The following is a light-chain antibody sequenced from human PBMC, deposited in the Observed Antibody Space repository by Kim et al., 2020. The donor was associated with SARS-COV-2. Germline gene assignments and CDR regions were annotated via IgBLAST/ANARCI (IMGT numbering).Light chain of an antibody. CDR2: QDI. Sequence: SYELTQPPSLSVSPGQTATITCSGENLAEKYVSWYQQKPGQSPVLVIYQDIKRPSGIPERVSGSNSGNTATLTISGTQSVDEADYYCLAWDTTAYVFGTGTKVTVL. CDR3: LAWDTTAYV. J-gene: IGLJ1*01. CDR1: NLAEKY. V-gene: IGLV3-1*01.